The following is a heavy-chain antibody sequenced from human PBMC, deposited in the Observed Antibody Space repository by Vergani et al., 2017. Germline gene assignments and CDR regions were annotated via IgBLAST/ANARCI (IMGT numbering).Heavy chain of an antibody. CDR2: ISASGNA. Sequence: QVQLQASGPGRVKPSQTLSLTCTMSGGSISAGYYFWSWIRQPAGKGLEWLGHISASGNASHSPSLKTRVSMSVDTTKNQFSLRVTSVNAADTAIYFCARRSGGYYSGGKVHPLRTAFGVWGHGTVVNGSS. D-gene: IGHD2-15*01. J-gene: IGHJ3*01. CDR3: ARRSGGYYSGGKVHPLRTAFGV. CDR1: GGSISAGYYF. V-gene: IGHV4-61*02.